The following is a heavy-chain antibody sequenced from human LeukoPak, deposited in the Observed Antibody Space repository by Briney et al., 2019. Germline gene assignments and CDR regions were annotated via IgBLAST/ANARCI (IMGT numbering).Heavy chain of an antibody. J-gene: IGHJ4*02. V-gene: IGHV3-30-3*01. Sequence: GGSLRLSCAASGFTFSNYAMHWVRQAPGKGLEWVAVISYDANIKDYADSVKGRFTISRDNSKNTLYLQLNSLRDEDTAVYYCARAEQWPAGDFDYWGQGTLVTVSS. D-gene: IGHD6-19*01. CDR2: ISYDANIK. CDR3: ARAEQWPAGDFDY. CDR1: GFTFSNYA.